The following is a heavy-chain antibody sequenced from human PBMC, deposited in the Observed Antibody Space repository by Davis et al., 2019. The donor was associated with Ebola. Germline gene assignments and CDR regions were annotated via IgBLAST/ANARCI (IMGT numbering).Heavy chain of an antibody. D-gene: IGHD2-8*01. J-gene: IGHJ4*02. CDR1: GFTFSSYG. Sequence: GESLKISCAASGFTFSSYGMHWVRQAPGKGLEWVAVISYDGSNKYYADSVKGRFTISRDNSKNTLYLQMNSLRAEDTAVYYCARGHDIVLMVYAIGYWGQGTLVTVSS. V-gene: IGHV3-30-3*01. CDR2: ISYDGSNK. CDR3: ARGHDIVLMVYAIGY.